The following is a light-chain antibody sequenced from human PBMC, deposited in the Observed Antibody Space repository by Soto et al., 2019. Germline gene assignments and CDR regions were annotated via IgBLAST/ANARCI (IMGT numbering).Light chain of an antibody. CDR2: NNN. J-gene: IGLJ1*01. CDR3: AAWDDSLNGLV. Sequence: QSVLTQPPSASGTPGQRVTISCSGSSSNIGSNTVNWYQQRPGTAPKLLIYNNNQRPSGVPDRFSGSKSGTSASLASSGLQSEAEADYYCAAWDDSLNGLVFGTGTKMTVL. CDR1: SSNIGSNT. V-gene: IGLV1-44*01.